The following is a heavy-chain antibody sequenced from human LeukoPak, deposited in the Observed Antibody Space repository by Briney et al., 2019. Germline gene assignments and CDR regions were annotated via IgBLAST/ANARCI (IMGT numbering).Heavy chain of an antibody. CDR1: GGTFSSYA. CDR3: AIHPSDSSGYLSY. V-gene: IGHV7-4-1*02. Sequence: ASVKVSCKASGGTFSSYAISWVRQAPGQGLEYMGWIDTKTGNPTYAQGFTGRFVFSLDTSVSTAYLQISSLKAEDTAVYYCAIHPSDSSGYLSYWGQGALVTVSS. J-gene: IGHJ4*02. D-gene: IGHD3-22*01. CDR2: IDTKTGNP.